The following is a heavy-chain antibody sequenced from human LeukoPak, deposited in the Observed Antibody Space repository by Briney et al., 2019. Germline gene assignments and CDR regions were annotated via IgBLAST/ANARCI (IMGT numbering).Heavy chain of an antibody. CDR1: GFTFDDYA. Sequence: PGRSLRLSCAASGFTFDDYAMHWVRQAPGGGLEWVSGISWNSGSIGYADSVKGRFTISRDNAKNSLYLQMNSLRAEDTALYYCAKDIGDIVATTGGYFDYWGQGTLVTVSS. CDR3: AKDIGDIVATTGGYFDY. D-gene: IGHD5-12*01. V-gene: IGHV3-9*01. CDR2: ISWNSGSI. J-gene: IGHJ4*02.